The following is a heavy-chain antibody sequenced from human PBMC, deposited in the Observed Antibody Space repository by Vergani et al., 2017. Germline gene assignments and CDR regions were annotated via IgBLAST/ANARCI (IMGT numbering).Heavy chain of an antibody. D-gene: IGHD1/OR15-1a*01. Sequence: QVQLVASGGGLVRPGGSLRLSCAASGFIFSDYYMTWIRQTPGKGLEWLAHISDGGETKMYAESLKGRFTVSMDNTKNLLILPMKTLKVDDTATYYCGRKQTPASLMDKPIDICGQGTLVTVSS. CDR1: GFIFSDYY. CDR2: ISDGGETK. V-gene: IGHV3-11*01. CDR3: GRKQTPASLMDKPIDI. J-gene: IGHJ5*02.